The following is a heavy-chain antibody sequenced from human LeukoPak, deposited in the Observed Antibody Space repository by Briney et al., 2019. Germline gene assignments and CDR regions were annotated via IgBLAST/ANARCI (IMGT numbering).Heavy chain of an antibody. V-gene: IGHV4-39*01. J-gene: IGHJ4*02. CDR2: IYYSGST. Sequence: PLETLSLTCTVSGGSISSSSYYWGWIRQPPGKGLEWIGSIYYSGSTYYNPSLKSRVTISVDTSKNQFSLKLSSVTAADTAVYYCARHLAKARDYWGQGTLVTVSS. CDR1: GGSISSSSYY. CDR3: ARHLAKARDY.